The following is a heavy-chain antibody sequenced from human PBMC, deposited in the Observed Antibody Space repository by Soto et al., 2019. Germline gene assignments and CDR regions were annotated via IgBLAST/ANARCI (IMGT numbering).Heavy chain of an antibody. D-gene: IGHD1-1*01. V-gene: IGHV5-51*01. J-gene: IGHJ6*02. CDR3: ARQREPIYYYYGLDV. Sequence: RGESLKISCKGSGYSFTSYWIGWVRQMPGKGLEWMGIIYPGDSDTRYSPSFQGQVTISADKSISTAYLQWSSLKASDTAIYYCARQREPIYYYYGLDVWGQGTTVTVSS. CDR2: IYPGDSDT. CDR1: GYSFTSYW.